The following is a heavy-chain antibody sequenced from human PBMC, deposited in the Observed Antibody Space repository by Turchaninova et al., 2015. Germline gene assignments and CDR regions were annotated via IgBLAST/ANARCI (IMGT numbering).Heavy chain of an antibody. J-gene: IGHJ2*01. CDR3: ARSGTSSHWYFDL. D-gene: IGHD2-2*01. CDR1: GYNFITYG. CDR2: STSYSADT. Sequence: QVQLVPSGAEGRKPGASVRVSCTASGYNFITYGISCVRQAPGQGLEWNAGSTSYSADTNYAQKFQGRVTMSTDTSTNTVYLELRSLTSDDTAVYYCARSGTSSHWYFDLWGHGTVVAVSS. V-gene: IGHV1-18*04.